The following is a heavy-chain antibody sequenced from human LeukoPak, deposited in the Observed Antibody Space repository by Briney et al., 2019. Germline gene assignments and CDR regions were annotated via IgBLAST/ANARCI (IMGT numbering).Heavy chain of an antibody. V-gene: IGHV4-30-2*01. J-gene: IGHJ4*02. Sequence: SQTLSLTCAVSGGSISSGGYSWSWIRQPPGKGLERIGYIYHSGSTYYNPSLKSRVTISVDRSKNQFSLKLSSVTAADTAVYYCARVGRLQGLFDYWGQGTLVTVSS. CDR3: ARVGRLQGLFDY. CDR2: IYHSGST. D-gene: IGHD4-11*01. CDR1: GGSISSGGYS.